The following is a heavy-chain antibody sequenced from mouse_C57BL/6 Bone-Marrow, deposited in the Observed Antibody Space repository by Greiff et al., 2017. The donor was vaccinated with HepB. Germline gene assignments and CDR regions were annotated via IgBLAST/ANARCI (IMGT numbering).Heavy chain of an antibody. V-gene: IGHV14-4*01. CDR1: GFNIKDDY. J-gene: IGHJ3*01. D-gene: IGHD2-4*01. Sequence: EVQLQQSGAELVRPGASVKLSCTASGFNIKDDYMHWVKQRPEQGLEWIGWIDPENGDTEYASKFQGKATITADTSSNTAYLQLSSLTSEDTAVYYCTQGGDYDRAWFAWWGQGTLVTVSA. CDR2: IDPENGDT. CDR3: TQGGDYDRAWFAW.